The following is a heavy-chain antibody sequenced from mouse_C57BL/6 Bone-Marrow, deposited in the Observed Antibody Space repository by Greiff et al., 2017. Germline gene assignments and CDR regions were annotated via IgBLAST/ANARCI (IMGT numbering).Heavy chain of an antibody. CDR3: TTLLRPRYFDV. V-gene: IGHV14-4*01. D-gene: IGHD1-1*01. Sequence: EVQLQQSGAELVRPGASVKLSCTASGFNIKDDYMHWVKQRPEQGLEWIGCIDPENGDTEYASKFQGKATITADTSSNTAYLQLSSLTSEDTAVYYCTTLLRPRYFDVWGTGTTVTVSS. J-gene: IGHJ1*03. CDR1: GFNIKDDY. CDR2: IDPENGDT.